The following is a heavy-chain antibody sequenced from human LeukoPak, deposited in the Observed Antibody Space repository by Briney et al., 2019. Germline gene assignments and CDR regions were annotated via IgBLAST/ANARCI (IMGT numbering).Heavy chain of an antibody. V-gene: IGHV4-59*08. J-gene: IGHJ4*02. CDR2: IYYSGST. CDR3: ARRRITMVRGVSSYYFDY. Sequence: SETLSLTSTVSGSSISSYYWSWIRQPPGKGLEWIGYIYYSGSTNYNPSLKSRVTISVDTSKNQFSLKLSSVTAADTAVYYCARRRITMVRGVSSYYFDYWGQGTLVTVSS. CDR1: GSSISSYY. D-gene: IGHD3-10*01.